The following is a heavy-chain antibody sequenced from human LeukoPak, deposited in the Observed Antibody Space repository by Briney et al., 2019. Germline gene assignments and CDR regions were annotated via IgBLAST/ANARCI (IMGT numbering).Heavy chain of an antibody. D-gene: IGHD3-3*01. V-gene: IGHV3-48*01. CDR1: RFTLSGYT. Sequence: GGSLRLSCVASRFTLSGYTMNWVRQAPGKGLEWVSYISISGSTIYYADSVAGRFTISRDNAKNSLYLQLNSLRVEDTAVYYCARQWSGYYTGYYFDYWGQGTLVTVSS. J-gene: IGHJ4*02. CDR3: ARQWSGYYTGYYFDY. CDR2: ISISGSTI.